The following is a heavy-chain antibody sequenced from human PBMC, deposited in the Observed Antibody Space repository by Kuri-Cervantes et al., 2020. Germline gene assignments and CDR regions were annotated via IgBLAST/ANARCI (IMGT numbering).Heavy chain of an antibody. D-gene: IGHD3-16*01. V-gene: IGHV3-7*01. CDR3: ARDADIWGSMPAFDI. Sequence: GESLKISCAASGFTFSSYWMSWVRQAPGKGLEWVANIKQDGSEKYYVDSVKGRFTISRDNAKNSLYLQMNSLRAEDTAVYYCARDADIWGSMPAFDIWGQGTMVTVSS. J-gene: IGHJ3*02. CDR1: GFTFSSYW. CDR2: IKQDGSEK.